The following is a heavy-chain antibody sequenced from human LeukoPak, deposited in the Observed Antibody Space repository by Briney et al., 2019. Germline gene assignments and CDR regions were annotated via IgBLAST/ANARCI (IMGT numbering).Heavy chain of an antibody. CDR3: ARDRIRLGSSSWYYFDY. CDR1: GGSFSGYY. J-gene: IGHJ4*02. Sequence: SETLSLTCAVYGGSFSGYYWSWIRQPPGKGLEWIGEINHSGSTNYNPSLKSRVTISVDTSKNQFSLKLSSVTAADTAVYYCARDRIRLGSSSWYYFDYWGQGTLATVSS. V-gene: IGHV4-34*01. CDR2: INHSGST. D-gene: IGHD6-13*01.